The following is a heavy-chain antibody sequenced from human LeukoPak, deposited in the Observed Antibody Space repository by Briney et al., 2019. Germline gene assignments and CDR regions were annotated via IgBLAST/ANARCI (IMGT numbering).Heavy chain of an antibody. CDR1: GGSISSGGNS. CDR3: ARQPRGIAVAGFDY. Sequence: SETLSLTCAVSGGSISSGGNSWNWIRQPPGKGLEWIGSIYYSGSTYYNPSLKSRVTISVDTSKNQFSLKLSSVTAADTAVYYCARQPRGIAVAGFDYWGQGTLVTVSS. D-gene: IGHD6-19*01. CDR2: IYYSGST. V-gene: IGHV4-30-2*03. J-gene: IGHJ4*02.